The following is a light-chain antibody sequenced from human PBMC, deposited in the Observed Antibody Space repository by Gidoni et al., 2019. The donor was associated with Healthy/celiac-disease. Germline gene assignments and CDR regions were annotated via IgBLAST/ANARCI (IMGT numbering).Light chain of an antibody. Sequence: EIVVTESPGTLSLSPGERATLSCRASRSVSSSYLAWYQQKPGQAPRLLIYGASSRATGIPDRFSGSGSGTDFTLTISRLEPEDFAVYYCQQYGSSPRTFGQGTKLEIK. V-gene: IGKV3-20*01. J-gene: IGKJ2*01. CDR1: RSVSSSY. CDR3: QQYGSSPRT. CDR2: GAS.